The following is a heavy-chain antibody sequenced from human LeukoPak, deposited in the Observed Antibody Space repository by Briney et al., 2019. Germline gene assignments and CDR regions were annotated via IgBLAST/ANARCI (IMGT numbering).Heavy chain of an antibody. D-gene: IGHD3-10*01. J-gene: IGHJ3*02. V-gene: IGHV4-59*08. Sequence: PSETLSLTCTVSGASISSYYWSWIRQPPGKGLDYIGYIHYSGITNYNPSLKSRVTLSVDTSKNQFSLRLSSVTAADTAVYYCARHATRGGAYDIWGQGTMVTVSS. CDR3: ARHATRGGAYDI. CDR1: GASISSYY. CDR2: IHYSGIT.